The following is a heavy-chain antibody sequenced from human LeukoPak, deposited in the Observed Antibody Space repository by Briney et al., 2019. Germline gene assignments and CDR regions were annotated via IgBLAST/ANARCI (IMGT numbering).Heavy chain of an antibody. J-gene: IGHJ4*02. Sequence: GESLEISCKGSGYSFTTNWIGWVRQMPGKGLEWMGIIYPGDSDTRYSPSFQGQVTMSADTSISTAYLQWSSLKASDTAMYYCAIRYSGTYSDYWGQGTLVTVSS. CDR1: GYSFTTNW. CDR2: IYPGDSDT. CDR3: AIRYSGTYSDY. D-gene: IGHD1-26*01. V-gene: IGHV5-51*01.